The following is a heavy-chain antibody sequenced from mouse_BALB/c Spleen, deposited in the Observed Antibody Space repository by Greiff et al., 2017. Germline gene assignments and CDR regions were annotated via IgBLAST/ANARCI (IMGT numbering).Heavy chain of an antibody. V-gene: IGHV5-9-4*01. CDR3: ARDWGRTTHYYAMDY. J-gene: IGHJ4*01. CDR2: ISSGGSYT. D-gene: IGHD2-1*01. CDR1: GFTFSSYA. Sequence: DVKLVESGGGLVKPGGSLKLSCAASGFTFSSYAMSWVRQSPEKRLEWVAEISSGGSYTYYPDTVTGRFTISRDNAKNTLYLEMSSLRSEDTAMYYCARDWGRTTHYYAMDYWGQGTSVTVSS.